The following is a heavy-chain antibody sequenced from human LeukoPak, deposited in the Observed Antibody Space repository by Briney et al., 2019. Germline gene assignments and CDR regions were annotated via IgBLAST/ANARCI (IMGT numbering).Heavy chain of an antibody. V-gene: IGHV3-48*01. CDR1: GFTFSSYS. CDR3: ARIGSAAFTDY. J-gene: IGHJ4*02. Sequence: PGGSLRLSCAVSGFTFSSYSMNWVRQAPGKGLEWVSYISSSSSTIYYADSVKGRFTISRDNAKNSLYLQMNSLRAEDTAVYYCARIGSAAFTDYWGQGTLVTVSS. D-gene: IGHD3-3*02. CDR2: ISSSSSTI.